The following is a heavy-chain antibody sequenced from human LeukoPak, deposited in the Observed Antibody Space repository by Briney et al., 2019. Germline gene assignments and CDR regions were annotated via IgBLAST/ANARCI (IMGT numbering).Heavy chain of an antibody. J-gene: IGHJ4*02. CDR1: GGSISSYY. V-gene: IGHV4-59*01. D-gene: IGHD1-1*01. CDR3: AGSYSDNWYCFGY. CDR2: IYYSGST. Sequence: SETLSLTCTVSGGSISSYYWSWIRQPPGKGLEWIGYIYYSGSTNYNPSLKSRVTISVDTSKNQFSLKLSSVTAADTALYYCAGSYSDNWYCFGYWGQGTLVTVFS.